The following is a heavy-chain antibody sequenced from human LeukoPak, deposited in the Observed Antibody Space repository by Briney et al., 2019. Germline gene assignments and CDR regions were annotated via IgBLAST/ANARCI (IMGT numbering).Heavy chain of an antibody. J-gene: IGHJ6*02. CDR2: ISSSSSTI. V-gene: IGHV3-48*01. CDR3: ARDPYYDFWSGYSPYGMDV. Sequence: GGSLRLSRAASGFTFSSYSMNWVRQAPGKGLEWVSYISSSSSTIYYADSVKGRFTISRDNAKNSLYLQMNSLRAEDTAVYYCARDPYYDFWSGYSPYGMDVWGQGTTVTVSS. CDR1: GFTFSSYS. D-gene: IGHD3-3*01.